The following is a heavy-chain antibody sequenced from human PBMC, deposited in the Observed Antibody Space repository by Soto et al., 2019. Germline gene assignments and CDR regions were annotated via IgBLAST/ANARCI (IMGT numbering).Heavy chain of an antibody. CDR1: GFTFNSYW. CDR3: AKEGQGVRRVIISLPYYYYYMDV. V-gene: IGHV3-74*01. Sequence: GGSLRLSCAASGFTFNSYWMHWVRQAPGKGLVWVSRINSDGSSTNYADSVKGRFTISRDNAKNTLYLQMNSLRAEDTAVYYCAKEGQGVRRVIISLPYYYYYMDVWGKGTTVTVSS. D-gene: IGHD3-10*01. CDR2: INSDGSST. J-gene: IGHJ6*03.